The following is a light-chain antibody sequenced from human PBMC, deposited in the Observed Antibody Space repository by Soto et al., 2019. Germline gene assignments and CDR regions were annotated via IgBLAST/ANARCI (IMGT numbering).Light chain of an antibody. CDR2: DAS. CDR1: QTISTY. V-gene: IGKV1-39*01. CDR3: QQSYNTPQT. J-gene: IGKJ1*01. Sequence: IQMTQSPSSLASSVGDRVTLTCRASQTISTYVNWYRQKSGAAPELLIYDASTLQSGVPSRFRGGGSGTDFTLTISSLQLEDFATYYCQQSYNTPQTFGQGTKVDI.